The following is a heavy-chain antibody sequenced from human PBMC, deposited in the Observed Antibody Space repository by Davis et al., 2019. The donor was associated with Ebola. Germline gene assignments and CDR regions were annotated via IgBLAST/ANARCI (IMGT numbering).Heavy chain of an antibody. CDR1: GLTVTSNY. J-gene: IGHJ3*01. CDR2: IYSLSDGGNT. Sequence: PGGSLRLSCAASGLTVTSNYMSWVRRAPGKGLEWISSIYSLSDGGNTFYANSVKGRFTISRDNSENTLYLQMNFLRVEDTAVYYCTKGAHWLDDAFHLWGQGTMVTVSS. D-gene: IGHD3-9*01. V-gene: IGHV3-53*01. CDR3: TKGAHWLDDAFHL.